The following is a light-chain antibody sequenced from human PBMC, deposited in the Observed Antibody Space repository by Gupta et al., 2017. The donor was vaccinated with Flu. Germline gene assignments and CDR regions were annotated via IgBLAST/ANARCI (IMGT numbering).Light chain of an antibody. CDR2: AAS. CDR1: QNIGNY. Sequence: DIQMTQSPSSLSASVGDTVTITCRASQNIGNYLNWYQQKPGKAPNLLIYAASSLHTAVPSRFSGSGSVTDFTLTISSLQPEHFVTYYCQQTYSTLWTFGQGTKVDIQ. V-gene: IGKV1-39*01. CDR3: QQTYSTLWT. J-gene: IGKJ1*01.